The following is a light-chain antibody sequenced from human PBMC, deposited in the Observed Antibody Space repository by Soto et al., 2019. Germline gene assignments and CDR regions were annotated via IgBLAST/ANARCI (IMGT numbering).Light chain of an antibody. CDR1: QSISSF. CDR3: QQHFNVPIT. Sequence: EIVVTKSPATLSLSPGERATLSCRASQSISSFLAWYQQKPGQAPRLLIYGASNRATGIPARFSGSGSGTDFTLTISSLEPEDFAVYYCQQHFNVPITFGQGTRLEIK. V-gene: IGKV3-11*01. J-gene: IGKJ5*01. CDR2: GAS.